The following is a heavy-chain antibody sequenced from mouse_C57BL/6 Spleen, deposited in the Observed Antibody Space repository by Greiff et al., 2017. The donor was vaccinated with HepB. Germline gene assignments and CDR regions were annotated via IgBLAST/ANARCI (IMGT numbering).Heavy chain of an antibody. CDR1: GFSFNTYA. J-gene: IGHJ4*01. V-gene: IGHV10-1*01. CDR3: VEGMMDY. CDR2: IRSKSNNYAT. Sequence: GGGLVQPKGSLKLSCAASGFSFNTYAMNWVRQAPGKGLEWVARIRSKSNNYATYYADSVKDRFTISRDDSESMLYLQMNNLKTEDTAMYYCVEGMMDYWGQGTSVTVSS.